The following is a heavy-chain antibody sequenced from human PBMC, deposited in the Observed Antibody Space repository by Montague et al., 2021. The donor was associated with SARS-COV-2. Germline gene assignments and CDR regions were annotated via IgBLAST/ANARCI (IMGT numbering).Heavy chain of an antibody. J-gene: IGHJ4*02. Sequence: SLRLSCAGSGFNISRNYVNWVRQAPGKGLEWVSVIFGGGGTDYADSVKGRFAISRNNSKTTVYLQMNSLRPEDTAVYYCARGAAARNWGPGTLVTVSS. D-gene: IGHD6-13*01. CDR3: ARGAAARN. V-gene: IGHV3-53*04. CDR1: GFNISRNY. CDR2: IFGGGGT.